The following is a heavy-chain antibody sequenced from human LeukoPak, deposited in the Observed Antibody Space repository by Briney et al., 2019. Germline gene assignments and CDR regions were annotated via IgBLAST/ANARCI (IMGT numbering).Heavy chain of an antibody. D-gene: IGHD3-3*01. J-gene: IGHJ4*02. CDR2: IYYSGST. CDR3: ARAVSSIFGVVTPFDY. CDR1: GGSVSSGSYY. V-gene: IGHV4-61*01. Sequence: SETLSLTCTVSGGSVSSGSYYWSWIRQPPGKGLEWIGYIYYSGSTNYNPSLKSRVTISVDTSKNQFTLKLSSVTAADTAVYYCARAVSSIFGVVTPFDYWGQGTLVTVSS.